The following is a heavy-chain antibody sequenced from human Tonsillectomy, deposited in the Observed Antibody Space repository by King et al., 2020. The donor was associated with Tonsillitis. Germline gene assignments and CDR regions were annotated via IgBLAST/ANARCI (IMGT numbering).Heavy chain of an antibody. V-gene: IGHV1-2*02. CDR3: ARHAPMVRGVLGY. CDR2: INPNSGGT. CDR1: GYTFTGYY. D-gene: IGHD3-10*01. Sequence: QVQLVQSGAEVKKPGASVKVSCKASGYTFTGYYMHWVRQAPGQGLEWMGWINPNSGGTNYAQRFQGRVTMTRDTSISPAYMELSRLRADDTAVYYCARHAPMVRGVLGYGGKGTRVPVSS. J-gene: IGHJ4*02.